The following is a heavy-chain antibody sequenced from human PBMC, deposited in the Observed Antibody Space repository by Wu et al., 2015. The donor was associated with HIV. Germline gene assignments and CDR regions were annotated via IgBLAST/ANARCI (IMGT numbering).Heavy chain of an antibody. CDR2: IIPIFGTA. J-gene: IGHJ6*03. CDR3: ARDLRSGSYYYMDV. CDR1: GGTFSSYA. D-gene: IGHD1-26*01. V-gene: IGHV1-69*12. Sequence: QVQLVQSGAEVKKPGSSVKVSCKASGGTFSSYAISWVRQAPGQGLEWMGGIIPIFGTANYAQKFQGRVTITADESTSTAYMELSSLRSEDTAVYYCARDLRSGSYYYMDVVGQRDHGSPSP.